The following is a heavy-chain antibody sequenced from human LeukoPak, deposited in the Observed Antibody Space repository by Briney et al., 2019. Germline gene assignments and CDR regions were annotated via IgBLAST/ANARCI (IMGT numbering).Heavy chain of an antibody. CDR2: IYSGGST. Sequence: GGSLRLSCAASGFTVSSNYMSWVRQAPGKGLEWVSVIYSGGSTYYADSVKGRFTISRDNSKNTLYLQMNSLRAEDTAVYYCARASAMAWYGMDVWGQGTTVTVSS. D-gene: IGHD5-12*01. V-gene: IGHV3-66*01. CDR3: ARASAMAWYGMDV. CDR1: GFTVSSNY. J-gene: IGHJ6*02.